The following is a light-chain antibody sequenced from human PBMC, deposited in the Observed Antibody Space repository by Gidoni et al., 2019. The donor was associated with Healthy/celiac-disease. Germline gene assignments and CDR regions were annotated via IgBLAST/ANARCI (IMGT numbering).Light chain of an antibody. CDR2: DAS. CDR1: QSVSSY. V-gene: IGKV3-11*01. CDR3: QQRSNWPPLT. Sequence: EIVLTQSPATLSWSPGERATLSCRASQSVSSYVAWYQQKPGQAPRLLIYDASNRATGIPARFSGSGSGTDFTLTISSIEPEDFAVYYCQQRSNWPPLTFGGGTKVEIK. J-gene: IGKJ4*01.